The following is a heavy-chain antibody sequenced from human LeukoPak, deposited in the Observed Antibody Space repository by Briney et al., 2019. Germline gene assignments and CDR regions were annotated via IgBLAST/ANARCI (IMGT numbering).Heavy chain of an antibody. CDR3: ARATRGGWSTPYYFDY. CDR2: INHSGST. D-gene: IGHD6-19*01. J-gene: IGHJ4*02. V-gene: IGHV4-34*01. Sequence: SETLSLTCAVYGGSFSGYYWSWIRQPPGKGLEWIGEINHSGSTNYNPSLKSRVTISVDTSKNQFFLKLSSVTAADTAVYYCARATRGGWSTPYYFDYWGQGTLVTVSS. CDR1: GGSFSGYY.